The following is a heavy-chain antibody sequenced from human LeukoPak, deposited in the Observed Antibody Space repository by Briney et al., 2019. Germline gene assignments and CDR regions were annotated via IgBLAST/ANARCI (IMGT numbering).Heavy chain of an antibody. D-gene: IGHD3-10*01. Sequence: PGGSLRLSCAVSGFTFSDYYMSWIRQAPGKGLEWVSYISSSGSTIYYADSVKGRFAISRDNAKNSLYLQMNSLRAEDTAVYYCARDNARLTYYYGSGIWGQGTMVTVSS. CDR2: ISSSGSTI. CDR1: GFTFSDYY. CDR3: ARDNARLTYYYGSGI. J-gene: IGHJ3*02. V-gene: IGHV3-11*01.